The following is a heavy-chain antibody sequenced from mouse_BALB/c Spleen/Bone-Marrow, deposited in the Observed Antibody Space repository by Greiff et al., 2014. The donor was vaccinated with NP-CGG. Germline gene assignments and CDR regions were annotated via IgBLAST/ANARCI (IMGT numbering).Heavy chain of an antibody. CDR1: GYTFTSYW. Sequence: DLVKPGASVKLSCKASGYTFTSYWINWIKQRPGQGLEWIGRIAPGSGSTYYNEMFKDKATLTVDTSSSTAYIQLSSLSSEDSAVYFCARFPLYYGSSFYYFDYRGQGTTLTVSS. V-gene: IGHV1S41*01. CDR2: IAPGSGST. J-gene: IGHJ2*01. D-gene: IGHD1-1*01. CDR3: ARFPLYYGSSFYYFDY.